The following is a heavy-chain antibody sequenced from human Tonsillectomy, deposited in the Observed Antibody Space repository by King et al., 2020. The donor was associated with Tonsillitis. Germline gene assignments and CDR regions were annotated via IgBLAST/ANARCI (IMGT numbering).Heavy chain of an antibody. J-gene: IGHJ4*01. CDR2: ISYDGSKK. CDR1: GLTFDTYG. Sequence: VQLVESGGGVVQPGKSLRLSCAASGLTFDTYGMHWVRQAPGKGLEWVAIISYDGSKKYYVDSVKGRFTISRYNSKNTLYLQMSSLRAEDTAVYYCANLPNYAIIKDHWGQGTLVIVSS. CDR3: ANLPNYAIIKDH. V-gene: IGHV3-33*05. D-gene: IGHD3-9*01.